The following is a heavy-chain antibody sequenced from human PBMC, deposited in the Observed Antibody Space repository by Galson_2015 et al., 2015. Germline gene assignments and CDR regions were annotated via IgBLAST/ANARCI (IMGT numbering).Heavy chain of an antibody. CDR2: IYSGGST. D-gene: IGHD3-10*01. J-gene: IGHJ4*02. V-gene: IGHV3-53*01. CDR3: ASQMVRGVIRDY. CDR1: GFTVSSNY. Sequence: SLRLSCAASGFTVSSNYMSWVRQAPGKGLEWVSVIYSGGSTYYADSVKGRFTISRDNSKNTLYLQMNSLRAEDTAVYYCASQMVRGVIRDYWGQGTLVTVSS.